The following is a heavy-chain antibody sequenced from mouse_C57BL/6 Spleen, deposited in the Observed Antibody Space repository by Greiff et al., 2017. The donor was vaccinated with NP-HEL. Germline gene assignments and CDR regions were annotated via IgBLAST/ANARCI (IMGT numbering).Heavy chain of an antibody. D-gene: IGHD2-4*01. Sequence: EVQLVESGPELVKPGASVKLSCKASGYTFTDYNMHWVKQSHGKSLEWIGYINPNNGGTSYNQKFKGKATLTVNKSSSTAYMELRSLTSEDSAVYYCANDYDGAYWGQGTLVTVSA. CDR2: INPNNGGT. J-gene: IGHJ3*01. CDR3: ANDYDGAY. V-gene: IGHV1-22*01. CDR1: GYTFTDYN.